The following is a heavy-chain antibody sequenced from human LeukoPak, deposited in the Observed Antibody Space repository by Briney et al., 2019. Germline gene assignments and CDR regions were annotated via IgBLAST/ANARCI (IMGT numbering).Heavy chain of an antibody. Sequence: GGSLRLSCAASGLTVSSNYMTWVRQAPGKGLEWVSVLYGGGSTYYIDSVKGRFTISRDDSRNTLYLQMNSLRAEDTAVYYCARVLSLGPKADYWGQGTLVTVSS. V-gene: IGHV3-53*05. CDR2: LYGGGST. CDR3: ARVLSLGPKADY. J-gene: IGHJ4*02. D-gene: IGHD3-3*01. CDR1: GLTVSSNY.